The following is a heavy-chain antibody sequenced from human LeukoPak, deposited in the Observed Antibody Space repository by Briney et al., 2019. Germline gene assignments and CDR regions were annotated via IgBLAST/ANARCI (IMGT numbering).Heavy chain of an antibody. CDR1: GGSFSGYY. CDR2: IYYSGST. Sequence: PPETLSLTCAVYGGSFSGYYWSWIRQPPGKGLEWIGYIYYSGSTNYNPSLKSRVTISVDTSKNQFSLKLSSVTAADTAVYYCAKADYDSEFDYWGQGTLVTVSS. V-gene: IGHV4-59*01. CDR3: AKADYDSEFDY. J-gene: IGHJ4*02. D-gene: IGHD3-22*01.